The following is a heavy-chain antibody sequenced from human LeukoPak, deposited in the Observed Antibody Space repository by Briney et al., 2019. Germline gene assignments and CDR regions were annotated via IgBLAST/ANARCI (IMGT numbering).Heavy chain of an antibody. V-gene: IGHV1-46*01. CDR3: ARDSLYGVVDY. CDR1: GYTFTSYY. J-gene: IGHJ4*02. D-gene: IGHD4-17*01. CDR2: VNPSGGST. Sequence: ASVKVSCKTSGYTFTSYYIHWVRQAPGQGLEWMGIVNPSGGSTSYAQKFQGRVTMTRDTSTSTVYMYLSSLRSEDTAVYYCARDSLYGVVDYWGQGTLVTVSS.